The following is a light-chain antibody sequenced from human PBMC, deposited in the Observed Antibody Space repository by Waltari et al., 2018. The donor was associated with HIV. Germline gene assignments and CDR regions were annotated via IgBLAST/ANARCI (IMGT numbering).Light chain of an antibody. V-gene: IGLV10-54*04. Sequence: QAGLTQPPSMSTGLGQTATHTCSGDSNNIGYQGAAWVQHRQGHPTTLMSHRNNNRPSCIQGKFSACRSRETGFLTISGLHSEDEGDFFCCAWDSGLSRWVFGGGAQQT. CDR3: CAWDSGLSRWV. CDR2: RNN. CDR1: SNNIGYQG. J-gene: IGLJ3*02.